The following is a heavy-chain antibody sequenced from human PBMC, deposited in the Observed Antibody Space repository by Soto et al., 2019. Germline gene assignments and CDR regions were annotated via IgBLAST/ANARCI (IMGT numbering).Heavy chain of an antibody. V-gene: IGHV4-59*01. CDR2: IYYSGST. J-gene: IGHJ3*02. D-gene: IGHD6-13*01. CDR1: GGSISSYY. Sequence: SETLSLTCTVSGGSISSYYWSWIRQPPGKGLEWIGYIYYSGSTNYNPSLKSRVTISVDTSKNQFSLKLSSVTAADTAVYYCAREGMAAAGMGYDAFDIWGQGTMVTVSS. CDR3: AREGMAAAGMGYDAFDI.